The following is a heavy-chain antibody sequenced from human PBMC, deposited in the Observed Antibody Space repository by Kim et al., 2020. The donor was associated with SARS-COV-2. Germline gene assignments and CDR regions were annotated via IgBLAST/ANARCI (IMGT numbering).Heavy chain of an antibody. CDR3: ARVTPSQYYYDSSGYPDAFDI. V-gene: IGHV4-4*02. Sequence: SETLSLTCAVSGGSISSSNWWSWVRQPPGKGLEWIGEIYHSGSTNYNPSLKSRVTISVDKSKNQFSLKLSSVTAADTAVYYCARVTPSQYYYDSSGYPDAFDIWGQGTMVTVSS. CDR2: IYHSGST. D-gene: IGHD3-22*01. CDR1: GGSISSSNW. J-gene: IGHJ3*02.